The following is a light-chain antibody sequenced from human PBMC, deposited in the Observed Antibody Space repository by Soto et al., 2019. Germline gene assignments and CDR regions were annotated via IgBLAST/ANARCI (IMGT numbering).Light chain of an antibody. J-gene: IGLJ3*02. CDR1: SSDVGAYNY. V-gene: IGLV2-8*01. Sequence: QSVLTQPPSASGSPGQSVTISCTGTSSDVGAYNYVSWYQQYPGKAPKLMIYEVSKRPSGVPDRVSGSKSGKTASLTVSGLQPEDEADDYCTSYAGSNIWVFGGGTKLTVL. CDR3: TSYAGSNIWV. CDR2: EVS.